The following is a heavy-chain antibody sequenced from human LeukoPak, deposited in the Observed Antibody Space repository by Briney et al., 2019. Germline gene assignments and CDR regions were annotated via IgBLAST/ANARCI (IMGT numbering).Heavy chain of an antibody. CDR2: IKSKTDGGTT. Sequence: PGGSLRLSCTVSGFTLSIAWMSWVRQAPGKGLEWVGRIKSKTDGGTTDYAAPVKGRFTISRDDSKNTLYLQMNSLKTEDTAVYYCTKTTVTYRKGFDPWGQGTLVTVSS. CDR3: TKTTVTYRKGFDP. CDR1: GFTLSIAW. V-gene: IGHV3-15*01. D-gene: IGHD4-17*01. J-gene: IGHJ5*02.